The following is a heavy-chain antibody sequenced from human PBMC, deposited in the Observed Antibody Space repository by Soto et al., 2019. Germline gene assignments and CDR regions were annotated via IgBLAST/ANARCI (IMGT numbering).Heavy chain of an antibody. D-gene: IGHD3-3*01. CDR3: ARHGDEGFWTTYKGSFDF. V-gene: IGHV4-39*01. Sequence: QLHLRESGPGLVKPSETLFLTCSVSGGSISRDNYYWAWVRQPPGKGLQWIGSVYYSGNTFNNPSLESRVYISVATSKTQCSLRLASVTAADTAVYFCARHGDEGFWTTYKGSFDFWGRGTMVTVSS. CDR2: VYYSGNT. CDR1: GGSISRDNYY. J-gene: IGHJ3*01.